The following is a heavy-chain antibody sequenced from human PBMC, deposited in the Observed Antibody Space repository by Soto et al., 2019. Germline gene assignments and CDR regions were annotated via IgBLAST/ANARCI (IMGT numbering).Heavy chain of an antibody. D-gene: IGHD6-13*01. J-gene: IGHJ5*02. CDR1: GGTFSSYA. CDR3: ARQSKGIAAGVGVFDP. Sequence: SVKVSCKASGGTFSSYAISWVRQAPGQGLEWMGGIIPIFGTANYAQKFQGRVTITADKSTSTAYMELSSLRSEDTAVYYCARQSKGIAAGVGVFDPWGQGTLVTVSS. V-gene: IGHV1-69*06. CDR2: IIPIFGTA.